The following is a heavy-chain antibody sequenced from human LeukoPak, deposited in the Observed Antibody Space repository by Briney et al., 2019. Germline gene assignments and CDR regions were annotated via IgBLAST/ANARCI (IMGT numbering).Heavy chain of an antibody. CDR1: GFTFSNYA. CDR2: ISSSSSYI. Sequence: GGSLRLSCAASGFTFSNYAMSWVRQAPTKGLEWVSSISSSSSYIYYADSVKGRFTISRDNAKNSLYLQMNSLRAEDTAVYYCARDSHPYCSSTSCYFYGSAFDIWGQGTMVTVSS. J-gene: IGHJ3*02. V-gene: IGHV3-21*01. CDR3: ARDSHPYCSSTSCYFYGSAFDI. D-gene: IGHD2-2*01.